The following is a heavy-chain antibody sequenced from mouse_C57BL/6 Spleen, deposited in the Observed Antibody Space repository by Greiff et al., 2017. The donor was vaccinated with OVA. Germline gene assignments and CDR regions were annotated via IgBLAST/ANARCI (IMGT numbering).Heavy chain of an antibody. Sequence: VQLQQSGPELVKPGASVKISCKASGYAFSSSWMNWVKQRPGKGLEWIGRIYPGDGATNYNGTFKGKATLTADNSSRTAYMQLSRLTSEDSAVYFCASDGSSYGYFDVWGTGTTVTVSS. CDR1: GYAFSSSW. V-gene: IGHV1-82*01. CDR2: IYPGDGAT. D-gene: IGHD1-1*01. CDR3: ASDGSSYGYFDV. J-gene: IGHJ1*03.